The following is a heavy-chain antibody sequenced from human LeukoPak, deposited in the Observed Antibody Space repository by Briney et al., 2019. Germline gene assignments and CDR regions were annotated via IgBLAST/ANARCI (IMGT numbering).Heavy chain of an antibody. D-gene: IGHD3-22*01. Sequence: GGSLRHACAASGFTFNDYAMSWVRQAPGGGLEWVSSISGSGDSTEYAASVQGRFTISRDNSNNTLYLQMNILRADDTAIYYCAKDHVGMDMIVVVLDSWGLGTLVTVSS. CDR3: AKDHVGMDMIVVVLDS. J-gene: IGHJ4*02. CDR1: GFTFNDYA. CDR2: ISGSGDST. V-gene: IGHV3-23*01.